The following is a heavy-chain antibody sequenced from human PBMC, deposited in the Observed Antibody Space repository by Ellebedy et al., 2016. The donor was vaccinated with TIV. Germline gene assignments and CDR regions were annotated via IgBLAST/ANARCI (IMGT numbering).Heavy chain of an antibody. D-gene: IGHD3-10*01. J-gene: IGHJ5*02. Sequence: GESLKISCAASGFTFSKYAMSWVRQAPGKGLERVSVIRGSGGSTYYADSVKGRFTISRDNSKNTLYLQMNSLRAEDTAVYYCAKKSIGPLGRFDPWGQGTLVTVSS. CDR2: IRGSGGST. V-gene: IGHV3-23*01. CDR3: AKKSIGPLGRFDP. CDR1: GFTFSKYA.